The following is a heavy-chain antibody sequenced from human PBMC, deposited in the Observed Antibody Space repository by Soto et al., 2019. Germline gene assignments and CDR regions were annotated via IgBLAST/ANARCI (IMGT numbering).Heavy chain of an antibody. CDR3: ARAVGIAVTGLDL. Sequence: QEQLVQSGAEVKRPGASVKISCRASGYNFISSNIIWVRQAAGQRPEWLGWMNPANGNAAFARHFQGRVTMTRDTSTDTAYMELGGLSSGDTAIYYCARAVGIAVTGLDLWGPGTLVTVS. J-gene: IGHJ5*02. CDR2: MNPANGNA. V-gene: IGHV1-8*01. D-gene: IGHD6-19*01. CDR1: GYNFISSN.